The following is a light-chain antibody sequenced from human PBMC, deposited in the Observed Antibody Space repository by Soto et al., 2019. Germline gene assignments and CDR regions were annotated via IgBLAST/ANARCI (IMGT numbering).Light chain of an antibody. CDR1: QSVSSH. J-gene: IGKJ4*01. CDR3: QQYGNSPPLT. CDR2: GAS. V-gene: IGKV3-20*01. Sequence: EIVLTQSPGTLSLSPGERATLSCRASQSVSSHLAWYQQRPVQAPRLLIYGASSRATGIPDRFSGSGSGTDFTLTISRLEPEDFALYYCQQYGNSPPLTFGGGTKVEIK.